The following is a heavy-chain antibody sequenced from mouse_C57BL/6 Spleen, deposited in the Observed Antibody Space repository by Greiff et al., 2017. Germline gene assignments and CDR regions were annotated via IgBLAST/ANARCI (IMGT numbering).Heavy chain of an antibody. V-gene: IGHV1-54*01. Sequence: VQLQQSGAELVRPGTSVKVSCKASGYAFTNYLIEWVKQRPGQGLEWIGVINPGSGGTNYNEKFKGKATLTADKSSSTAYMQLSSLTSEDSAVYFCGRLGYCGSSPDWFAYWGQGTLVTVSA. CDR3: GRLGYCGSSPDWFAY. J-gene: IGHJ3*01. CDR1: GYAFTNYL. D-gene: IGHD1-1*01. CDR2: INPGSGGT.